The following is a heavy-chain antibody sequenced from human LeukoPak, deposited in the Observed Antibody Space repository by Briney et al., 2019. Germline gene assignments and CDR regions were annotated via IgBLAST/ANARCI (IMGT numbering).Heavy chain of an antibody. CDR1: VFSLSTSGMC. CDR2: IDWDDDK. V-gene: IGHV2-70*11. CDR3: ARAKPMTTFYFDY. D-gene: IGHD3-16*01. J-gene: IGHJ4*02. Sequence: ESGPTLVNPTQTLTLTCTFSVFSLSTSGMCVNWIRQPPGKALEWLARIDWDDDKYYSPSPKTRLAISKDTSKNQVVLTMTNMGPVDTATYYCARAKPMTTFYFDYWGQGILVTLSS.